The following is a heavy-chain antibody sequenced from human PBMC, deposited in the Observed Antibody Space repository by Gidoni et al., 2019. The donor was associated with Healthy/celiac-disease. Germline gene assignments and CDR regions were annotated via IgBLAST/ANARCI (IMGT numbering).Heavy chain of an antibody. CDR2: SSSSSSYI. CDR1: GFPFSSYS. D-gene: IGHD4-17*01. J-gene: IGHJ4*02. V-gene: IGHV3-21*01. Sequence: EVQLVASGGGRVKPGGALRLSWAASGFPFSSYSMNWVRQAPGKGVGWVSSSSSSSSYIYYADSVKGRFTISRDNAKNSLYLQMNSLRAEDTAVYYCAASYGGFDYWGQGTLVTVSS. CDR3: AASYGGFDY.